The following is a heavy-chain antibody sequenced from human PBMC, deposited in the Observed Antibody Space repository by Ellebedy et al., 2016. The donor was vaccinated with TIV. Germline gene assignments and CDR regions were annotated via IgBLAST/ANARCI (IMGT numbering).Heavy chain of an antibody. V-gene: IGHV4-59*01. CDR1: GGSISSYY. D-gene: IGHD1-7*01. CDR3: ARLGLRYAFDI. Sequence: SETLSLTXTVSGGSISSYYWSWIRQPPGKGLEWIGYIYYSGSTNYNPSLKSRVTISVDTSKNQFSLKLSSVTAADTAVYYCARLGLRYAFDIWGQGTMVTVSS. J-gene: IGHJ3*02. CDR2: IYYSGST.